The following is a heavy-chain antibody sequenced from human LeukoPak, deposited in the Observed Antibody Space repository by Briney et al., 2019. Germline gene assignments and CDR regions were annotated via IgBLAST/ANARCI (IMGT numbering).Heavy chain of an antibody. CDR3: ATGGRYCSGGGCYSTPFDY. D-gene: IGHD2-15*01. CDR2: ISGSEGNT. CDR1: GFTSSVYG. J-gene: IGHJ4*02. V-gene: IGHV3-23*01. Sequence: GGSLRLSCAASGFTSSVYGMSWVRQAPGKGLEWVSDISGSEGNTYYADSVKGRFTISRDTSKNTLYLQMGGLRAEDTAVYYCATGGRYCSGGGCYSTPFDYWGQGTLVTVSS.